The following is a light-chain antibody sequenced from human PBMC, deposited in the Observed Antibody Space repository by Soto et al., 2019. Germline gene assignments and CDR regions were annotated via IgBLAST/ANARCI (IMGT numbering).Light chain of an antibody. CDR1: QSVSSAF. Sequence: EIVLTQSPGTLSLSPGEKATLSCRASQSVSSAFLAWYQQKPGQAPRLLIYGVSNRATGIPDRFSGSGSGTDFILTISILEPEDFALYYCGQFVSSPPRTFGQGTKVEIK. CDR2: GVS. J-gene: IGKJ1*01. V-gene: IGKV3-20*01. CDR3: GQFVSSPPRT.